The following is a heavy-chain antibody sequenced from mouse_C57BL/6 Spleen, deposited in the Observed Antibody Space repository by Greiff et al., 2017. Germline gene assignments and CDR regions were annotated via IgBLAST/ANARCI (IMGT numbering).Heavy chain of an antibody. J-gene: IGHJ3*01. V-gene: IGHV1-69*01. CDR3: ARGDSSGYVGFAY. CDR1: GYTFTSYW. D-gene: IGHD3-2*02. CDR2: IDPSDSYT. Sequence: QVQLQQPGAELVMPGASVKLSCEASGYTFTSYWMHWVKQRPGQGLEWIGEIDPSDSYTNYNQKFKGKSTLTVDKSSSTAYMQLSNLTSEDSAVYYCARGDSSGYVGFAYWGQGTLVTVSA.